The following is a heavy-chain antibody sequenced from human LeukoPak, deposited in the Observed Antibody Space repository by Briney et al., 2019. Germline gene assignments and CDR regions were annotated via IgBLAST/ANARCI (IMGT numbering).Heavy chain of an antibody. J-gene: IGHJ5*02. CDR1: GYTFTSYD. CDR2: MNPNSGNK. Sequence: ASVKVSFKASGYTFTSYDINWVRQATGQGLEWMGWMNPNSGNKGYAQKFQGRVTMTRNTSISTAYMGLSSLRSEDTAVYYCARGYVPRGLRDLFIFGVVSSNWFDPWGQGTLVTVSS. V-gene: IGHV1-8*01. CDR3: ARGYVPRGLRDLFIFGVVSSNWFDP. D-gene: IGHD3-3*01.